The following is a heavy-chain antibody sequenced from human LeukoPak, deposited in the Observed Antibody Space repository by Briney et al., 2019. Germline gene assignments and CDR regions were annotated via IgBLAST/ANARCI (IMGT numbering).Heavy chain of an antibody. CDR2: IYYSGST. D-gene: IGHD4-23*01. CDR3: ARVHQTDYGGNSGGEYFQH. J-gene: IGHJ1*01. CDR1: GGSISSSSYY. V-gene: IGHV4-39*07. Sequence: ASETLSLTCTVSGGSISSSSYYWGWIRQPPGKGLEWIGSIYYSGSTYYNPSLKSRVTISVDTSKNQFSLKLSSVTAADTAVYYCARVHQTDYGGNSGGEYFQHWGQGTLVTVSS.